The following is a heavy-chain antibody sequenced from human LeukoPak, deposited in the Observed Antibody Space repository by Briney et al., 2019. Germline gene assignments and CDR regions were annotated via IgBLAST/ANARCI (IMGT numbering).Heavy chain of an antibody. J-gene: IGHJ4*02. CDR1: GFTFSNYG. CDR2: IKPDGSEK. V-gene: IGHV3-7*04. CDR3: ARGASY. Sequence: GGSLRLSCAASGFTFSNYGMHWVRQAPGKGPEWVANIKPDGSEKFYVDSVKGRFTVSRDNAKNFLYLQMNSLRAEDTALYYCARGASYWGQGTLVTVSS.